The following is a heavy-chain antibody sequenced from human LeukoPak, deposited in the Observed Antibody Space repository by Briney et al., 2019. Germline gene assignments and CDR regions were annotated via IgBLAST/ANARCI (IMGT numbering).Heavy chain of an antibody. D-gene: IGHD1-26*01. CDR3: ARGGGISPYYYYYMDV. J-gene: IGHJ6*03. V-gene: IGHV3-7*03. CDR1: GFTFSSSW. Sequence: GGSLRLSCDASGFTFSSSWMNWVRQAPGKGRGWVASINADGSEKYYVDSVKGRLTISRDNAKNSLYLQMNSLRAEDTALYYCARGGGISPYYYYYMDVWRKGTTVRVS. CDR2: INADGSEK.